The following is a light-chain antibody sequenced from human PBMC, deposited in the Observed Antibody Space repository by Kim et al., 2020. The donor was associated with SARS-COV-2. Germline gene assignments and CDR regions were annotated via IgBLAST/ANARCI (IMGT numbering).Light chain of an antibody. CDR2: RNN. J-gene: IGLJ1*01. Sequence: ELTQPPSASGTPGQRVTISCSGSSSNIGSNYVYWYQQLPGTAPKLLIYRNNQRPSGVPDRFSGSKSGTSASLAISGLRSEEEADYYCAAWDDSLSGFYVFGTGTKVTVL. V-gene: IGLV1-47*01. CDR3: AAWDDSLSGFYV. CDR1: SSNIGSNY.